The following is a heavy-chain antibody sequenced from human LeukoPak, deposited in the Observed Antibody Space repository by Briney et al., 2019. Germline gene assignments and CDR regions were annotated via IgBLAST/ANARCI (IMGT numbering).Heavy chain of an antibody. V-gene: IGHV4-39*01. Sequence: SETLSLTCTVSGGSISSSSYYWGWIRQPPGKGLEWIGSIYYSGSTYYNPSLKSRVTISVDTSKNQFSLKLSSVTAADTAVYYCATTPGSSWYEGLALWGQGTLVTVSS. CDR3: ATTPGSSWYEGLAL. J-gene: IGHJ4*02. D-gene: IGHD6-13*01. CDR2: IYYSGST. CDR1: GGSISSSSYY.